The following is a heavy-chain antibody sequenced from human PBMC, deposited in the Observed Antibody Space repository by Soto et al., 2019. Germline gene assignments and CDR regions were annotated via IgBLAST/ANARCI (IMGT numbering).Heavy chain of an antibody. D-gene: IGHD4-17*01. CDR2: ITDNGGST. V-gene: IGHV3-23*01. CDR3: AKERATTTAFDY. J-gene: IGHJ4*02. CDR1: GFTFSRDG. Sequence: GGFLRLSCAASGFTFSRDGMSWVRQAPGKGLEWVSLITDNGGSTYYADSVKGRFTISRDNTKSTLFLQMNSLRAEDTAVYYCAKERATTTAFDYWGQGALVTVSS.